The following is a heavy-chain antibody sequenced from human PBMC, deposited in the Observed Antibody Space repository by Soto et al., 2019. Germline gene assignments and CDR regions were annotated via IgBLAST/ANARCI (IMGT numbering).Heavy chain of an antibody. Sequence: GGSLRLSCAASGFTFSSYAMSWVRQAPGKGLEWVSAISGSGGSTYYADSVKGRFTISRDNSKNTLYLQMNSLRAEDTAVYYCAKEGEDIVVVPAAMRHYYYYYMDVWGKGTTVTVSS. J-gene: IGHJ6*03. CDR3: AKEGEDIVVVPAAMRHYYYYYMDV. V-gene: IGHV3-23*01. CDR2: ISGSGGST. D-gene: IGHD2-2*01. CDR1: GFTFSSYA.